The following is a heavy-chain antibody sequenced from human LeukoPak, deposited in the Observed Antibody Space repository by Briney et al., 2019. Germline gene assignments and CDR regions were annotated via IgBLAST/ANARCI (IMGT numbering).Heavy chain of an antibody. CDR1: GGSISSGDYY. D-gene: IGHD3-16*01. CDR3: ARGIVPLGDFDY. V-gene: IGHV4-30-4*01. Sequence: SQTLSLTCTVSGGSISSGDYYWSWIRQPPGKGLEWIGYIYYGGSTYYNPSLKSRVTISVDTSKNQFSLKLSSVTAADTAVYYCARGIVPLGDFDYWGQGTLVTVSS. J-gene: IGHJ4*02. CDR2: IYYGGST.